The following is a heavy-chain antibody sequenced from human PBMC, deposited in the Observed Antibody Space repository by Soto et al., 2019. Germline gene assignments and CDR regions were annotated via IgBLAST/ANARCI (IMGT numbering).Heavy chain of an antibody. D-gene: IGHD6-19*01. Sequence: GGSLRLSCAASGFTFSSYSMNWVRQAPGKGLEWVSAISSSSSYIYYADSVKGRFTIARDNAKNSLYLQMNSLRAEDTAVYYWAREGVGYGYSSGWHYYYGMDVWGQGTTVTVSS. J-gene: IGHJ6*02. CDR3: AREGVGYGYSSGWHYYYGMDV. CDR1: GFTFSSYS. V-gene: IGHV3-21*01. CDR2: ISSSSSYI.